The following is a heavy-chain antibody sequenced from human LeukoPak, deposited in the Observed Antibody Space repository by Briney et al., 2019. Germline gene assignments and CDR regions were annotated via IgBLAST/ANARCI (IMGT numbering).Heavy chain of an antibody. CDR2: IYYSGST. Sequence: SETLSLTCTVSGGSISSYYWSWIRQTPGKGLEWIGYIYYSGSTTYNPSLKSRVTISIDTSKNQFSLKLRSVTAADTAVYYCAGDPMVDSSGGWYDAFDVWGQGTRVTVSS. D-gene: IGHD6-19*01. CDR3: AGDPMVDSSGGWYDAFDV. CDR1: GGSISSYY. J-gene: IGHJ3*01. V-gene: IGHV4-59*13.